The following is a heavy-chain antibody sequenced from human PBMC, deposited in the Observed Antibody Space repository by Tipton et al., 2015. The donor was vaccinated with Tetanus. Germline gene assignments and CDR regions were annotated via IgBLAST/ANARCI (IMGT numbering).Heavy chain of an antibody. CDR3: ARVGISQNAYSYVYHGLDV. CDR1: GFTFSTNA. V-gene: IGHV3-33*01. CDR2: IWNDGSYK. D-gene: IGHD5-18*01. Sequence: RSLRLSCAASGFTFSTNAMHWVRQAPGKGLEWVAAIWNDGSYKYYADSVKGRFTVSRDNSKNTLYPEMNSLRAEDTAVYYCARVGISQNAYSYVYHGLDVWGQGTTVTVSS. J-gene: IGHJ6*02.